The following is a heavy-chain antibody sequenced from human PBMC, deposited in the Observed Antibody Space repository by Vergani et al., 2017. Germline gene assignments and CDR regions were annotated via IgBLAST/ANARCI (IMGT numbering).Heavy chain of an antibody. CDR2: AHYTENT. Sequence: QVLLQASGPGMVKPSETLSLTCTVSGGSIRSYYWSWIRQPPGQGLEWIGFAHYTENTIYNPSLKSRVTRSLDTSKNQFSLRLTSVTAANTAVYYCAGDSDSWKRADYWVQGTLVTVSS. CDR1: GGSIRSYY. CDR3: AGDSDSWKRADY. J-gene: IGHJ4*02. V-gene: IGHV4-59*01. D-gene: IGHD1-1*01.